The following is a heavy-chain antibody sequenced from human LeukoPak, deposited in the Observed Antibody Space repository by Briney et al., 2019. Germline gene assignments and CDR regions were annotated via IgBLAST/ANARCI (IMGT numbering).Heavy chain of an antibody. V-gene: IGHV3-9*01. J-gene: IGHJ5*01. D-gene: IGHD1-14*01. Sequence: SLRLSCEASGFKFDDYAMHWARQAPGKGPEWVSGVSWDSRSVAYADSVRGRFTISRDNAKNSLYLQMNSLTTEDTAFYHCAKGASHGIHYWFDPWGQGTLVTVST. CDR2: VSWDSRSV. CDR3: AKGASHGIHYWFDP. CDR1: GFKFDDYA.